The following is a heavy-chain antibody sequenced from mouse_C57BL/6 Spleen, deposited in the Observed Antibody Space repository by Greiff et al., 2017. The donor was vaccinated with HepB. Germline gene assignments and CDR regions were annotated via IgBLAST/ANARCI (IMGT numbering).Heavy chain of an antibody. CDR2: IDPETGGT. CDR3: TRPGGFAY. J-gene: IGHJ3*01. D-gene: IGHD1-1*02. CDR1: GYTFTDYE. V-gene: IGHV1-15*01. Sequence: LKESGAELVRPGASVTLSCKASGYTFTDYEMHWVKQTPVHGLEWIGAIDPETGGTAYNQKFKGKAILTADKSSSTAYMELRSRTSEDSAVYYCTRPGGFAYWGQGILVTVSA.